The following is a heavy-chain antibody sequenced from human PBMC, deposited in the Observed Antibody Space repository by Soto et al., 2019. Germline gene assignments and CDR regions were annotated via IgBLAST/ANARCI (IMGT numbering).Heavy chain of an antibody. CDR1: GFNFDNYW. J-gene: IGHJ1*01. CDR2: IKQDGSDK. CDR3: ARVTDYFDTIGYSREYFQH. D-gene: IGHD3-22*01. Sequence: PGGSLRLSCAASGFNFDNYWMAWVRQAPGKGLEWVANIKQDGSDKNYVDSVKGRVTITRDISASTVYMEMSSLRSEDTAVYFCARVTDYFDTIGYSREYFQHWGQGTPVTVSS. V-gene: IGHV3-7*01.